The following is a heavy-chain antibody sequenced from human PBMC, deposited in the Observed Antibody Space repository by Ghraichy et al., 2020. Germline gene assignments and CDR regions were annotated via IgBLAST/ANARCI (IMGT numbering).Heavy chain of an antibody. J-gene: IGHJ4*02. CDR2: INHSVST. CDR3: ARARSAPGYGSGSYYRRALYDY. Sequence: SETLSLTCAVYGGSFSGYYWSWIRQPPGKGLEWIGEINHSVSTNYNPSLKSRVTISVDTSKNQFSLKLSSVTAADTAVYYCARARSAPGYGSGSYYRRALYDYWGQGTLVTVSS. V-gene: IGHV4-34*01. D-gene: IGHD3-10*01. CDR1: GGSFSGYY.